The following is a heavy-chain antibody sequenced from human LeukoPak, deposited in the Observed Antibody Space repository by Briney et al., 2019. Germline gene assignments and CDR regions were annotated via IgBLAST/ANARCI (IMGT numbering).Heavy chain of an antibody. V-gene: IGHV3-48*01. J-gene: IGHJ3*02. D-gene: IGHD5-24*01. CDR1: GFTFSIYN. CDR2: ITGSSSTI. Sequence: GGSLRLSCAASGFTFSIYNMNWVRQAPGKGLEWVSYITGSSSTIYYADSVKGRFTISRDNAKNSLYLQMNSLRAEDTAVYYCARDLVEMATIGPFDIWGQGTMVTVSS. CDR3: ARDLVEMATIGPFDI.